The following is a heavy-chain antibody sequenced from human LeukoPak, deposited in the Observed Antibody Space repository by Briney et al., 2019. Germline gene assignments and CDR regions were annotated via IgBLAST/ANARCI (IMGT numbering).Heavy chain of an antibody. Sequence: PGGSLRLSCAASGFTFSSYWMHWVRQAPGKGLVWVSRINSDGSSTSYADSVKGRFTISRDNAKNSLYLQMNSLRAEDTALYFCAKGPGIAVAGAIDYWGQGTLVTVSS. D-gene: IGHD6-19*01. CDR1: GFTFSSYW. V-gene: IGHV3-74*01. CDR3: AKGPGIAVAGAIDY. CDR2: INSDGSST. J-gene: IGHJ4*02.